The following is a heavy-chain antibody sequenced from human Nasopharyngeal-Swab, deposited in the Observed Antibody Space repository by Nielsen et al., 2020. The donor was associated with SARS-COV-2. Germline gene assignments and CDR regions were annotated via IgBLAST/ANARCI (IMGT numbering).Heavy chain of an antibody. CDR1: GGSISSGSYY. Sequence: SETLSLTCTVSGGSISSGSYYCSWIRQPAGKGLEWIGRIYTDGTTNYISSLKSRVTISLDTSKNQFSLKLSSVTAADTAVYYCAKEPAMVYYFDYWGQGTLVTVSS. CDR2: IYTDGTT. CDR3: AKEPAMVYYFDY. J-gene: IGHJ4*02. D-gene: IGHD5-18*01. V-gene: IGHV4-61*02.